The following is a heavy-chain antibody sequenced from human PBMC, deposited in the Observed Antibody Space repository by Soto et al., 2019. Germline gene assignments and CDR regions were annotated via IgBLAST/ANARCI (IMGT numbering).Heavy chain of an antibody. D-gene: IGHD3-10*01. CDR2: IYYSGST. Sequence: ETLSLTCTVSGGSVSSGSYYWSWIRQPPGKGLECIGYIYYSGSTNYNPSLKSRVTISLDTSKNQFSLNLSSMTAADTAVYYCARGCFFYCCGGYPYYYYFWGRGSLVTVSA. CDR1: GGSVSSGSYY. V-gene: IGHV4-61*01. J-gene: IGHJ4*02. CDR3: ARGCFFYCCGGYPYYYYF.